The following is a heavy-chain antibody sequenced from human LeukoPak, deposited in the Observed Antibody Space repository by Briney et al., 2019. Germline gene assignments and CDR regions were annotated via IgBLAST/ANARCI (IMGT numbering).Heavy chain of an antibody. Sequence: GGSLRLSCAASGFTFSSYAMHWVRQAPGKGLEWISYICDSCNTNYYADSVKGRFTISRDNVKNSLYLQMNSLRAEDTAVYYCAREHYDSSFDYWGQGTLVTVSS. CDR2: ICDSCNTN. V-gene: IGHV3-48*01. D-gene: IGHD3-22*01. CDR1: GFTFSSYA. J-gene: IGHJ4*02. CDR3: AREHYDSSFDY.